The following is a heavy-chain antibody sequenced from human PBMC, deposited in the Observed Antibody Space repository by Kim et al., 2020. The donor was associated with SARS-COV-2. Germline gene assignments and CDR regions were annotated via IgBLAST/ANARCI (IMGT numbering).Heavy chain of an antibody. D-gene: IGHD1-26*01. CDR2: ISYDGSNK. J-gene: IGHJ1*01. CDR1: AFTFSSYG. V-gene: IGHV3-30*03. CDR3: ATDFWELVSRVGYFHH. Sequence: GGSLRLSCAASAFTFSSYGMHWVRQAPGKGLEWVAVISYDGSNKYYADSVKGRFTISRDNSKNTLYLQMNSLRAEDTAVYYCATDFWELVSRVGYFHHWGQGTLVTVSS.